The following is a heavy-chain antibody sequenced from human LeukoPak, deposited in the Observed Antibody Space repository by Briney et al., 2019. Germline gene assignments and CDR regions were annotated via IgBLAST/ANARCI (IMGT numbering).Heavy chain of an antibody. V-gene: IGHV1-18*01. J-gene: IGHJ4*02. CDR1: GYDFINYG. D-gene: IGHD6-6*01. Sequence: GDSVKVSCKASGYDFINYGISWVRQAPGQGLEWMGWRSIYNGNTDYKLQGRVTMTTDTSTSTAYMELRSLRSDDTAVYYCARGGPFPSSSSSREYYLGYWGQGTLVTVSS. CDR3: ARGGPFPSSSSSREYYLGY. CDR2: RSIYNGNT.